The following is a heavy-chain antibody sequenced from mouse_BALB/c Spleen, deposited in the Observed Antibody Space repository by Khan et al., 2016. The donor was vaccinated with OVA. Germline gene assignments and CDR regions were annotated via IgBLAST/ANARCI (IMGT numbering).Heavy chain of an antibody. V-gene: IGHV1-77*01. J-gene: IGHJ3*01. Sequence: VQLQESGAELARPGASVKLSCKASGYTFTDYYINWVKLRTGQGLEWIGEISPGSGDTYYNERFKGQATLTSDKSPRTAYMQLSSLTSDASAVYFCARRNYFGYTFAYWGQGTLVTVSA. D-gene: IGHD1-2*01. CDR2: ISPGSGDT. CDR1: GYTFTDYY. CDR3: ARRNYFGYTFAY.